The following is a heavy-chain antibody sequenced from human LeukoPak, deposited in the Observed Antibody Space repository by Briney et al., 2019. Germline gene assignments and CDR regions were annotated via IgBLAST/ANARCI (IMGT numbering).Heavy chain of an antibody. D-gene: IGHD4-23*01. CDR1: GGSISSGDYY. CDR3: ARTRSKNYGGNSLFFYFDY. J-gene: IGHJ4*02. Sequence: PSQTLSLTCTVSGGSISSGDYYWSWIRQPPGQGLEWIGYIYYSGSTYYNPSLKSRVTISVDTSKTQFSLKLSSVTAADTAVYYCARTRSKNYGGNSLFFYFDYWGQGTLVTVSS. CDR2: IYYSGST. V-gene: IGHV4-30-4*01.